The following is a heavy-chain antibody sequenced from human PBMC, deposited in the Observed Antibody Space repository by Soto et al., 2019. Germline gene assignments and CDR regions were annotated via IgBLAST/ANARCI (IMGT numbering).Heavy chain of an antibody. J-gene: IGHJ5*02. V-gene: IGHV1-69*13. D-gene: IGHD3-22*01. Sequence: EASVKVSCKASGGTFSSYAISWVRQAPGQGLEWMGGIIPIFGTANYAQKFQGRVTITADESTSTAYMELSSLRSEDTAVYYCARHYYDSSGYDHWGQGTLVTVSS. CDR1: GGTFSSYA. CDR2: IIPIFGTA. CDR3: ARHYYDSSGYDH.